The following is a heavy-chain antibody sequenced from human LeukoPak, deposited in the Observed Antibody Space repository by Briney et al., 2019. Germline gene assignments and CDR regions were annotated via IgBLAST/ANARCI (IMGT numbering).Heavy chain of an antibody. Sequence: SQTLSLTCTVSGGSISSGSYYWSWIRRPAGKGLEWIGRIYTSGSTNYNPSLKSRVTISVDTSKNQFSLKLSSVTAADTAVYYCARVNYGDYDWFDPWGQGTLVTVSS. D-gene: IGHD4-17*01. V-gene: IGHV4-61*02. J-gene: IGHJ5*02. CDR1: GGSISSGSYY. CDR2: IYTSGST. CDR3: ARVNYGDYDWFDP.